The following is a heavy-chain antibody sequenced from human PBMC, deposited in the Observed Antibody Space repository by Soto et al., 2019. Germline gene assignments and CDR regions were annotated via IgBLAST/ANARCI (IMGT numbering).Heavy chain of an antibody. Sequence: QVQLVQSGAEVKKPGASVKVSCKAYGYTFNNYGISWVRQTPGQGLEWMGWISAYNGNTNYVQKLQGRVTMTTDTSTNTAYMELRSLRSDDTAVYYCAREQATSDYYYYAMDLWGQGTTVTVSS. V-gene: IGHV1-18*01. J-gene: IGHJ6*02. D-gene: IGHD3-9*01. CDR2: ISAYNGNT. CDR1: GYTFNNYG. CDR3: AREQATSDYYYYAMDL.